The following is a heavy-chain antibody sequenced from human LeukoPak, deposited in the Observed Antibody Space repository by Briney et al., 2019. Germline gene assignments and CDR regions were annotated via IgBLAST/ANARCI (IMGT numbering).Heavy chain of an antibody. J-gene: IGHJ3*02. CDR3: ATVYDSSGIPVLTHDAFDI. CDR1: GYTLTELS. V-gene: IGHV1-24*01. D-gene: IGHD3-22*01. Sequence: ASVKVSCKVSGYTLTELSMHWVRQAPGKGLEWMGGFDPEDGETIYAQKFQGRVTMTEDTSTDTAYMELSSLGSEDTAVYYCATVYDSSGIPVLTHDAFDIWGQGTMVTVSS. CDR2: FDPEDGET.